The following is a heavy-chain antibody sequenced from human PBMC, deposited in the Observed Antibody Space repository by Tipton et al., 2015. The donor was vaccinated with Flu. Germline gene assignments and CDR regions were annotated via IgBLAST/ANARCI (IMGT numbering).Heavy chain of an antibody. CDR3: TRVGGYYDSSGYQSY. Sequence: TLSLTCTVSGGSISSSSYYWGWNRQPPGKGLEWIGSNYYSGSTYYNPSLKSRVTIAVDTSKNQFSLKLSSVTAADTAVYYCTRVGGYYDSSGYQSYWGQGTLVTVSS. J-gene: IGHJ4*02. D-gene: IGHD3-22*01. CDR1: GGSISSSSYY. V-gene: IGHV4-39*07. CDR2: NYYSGST.